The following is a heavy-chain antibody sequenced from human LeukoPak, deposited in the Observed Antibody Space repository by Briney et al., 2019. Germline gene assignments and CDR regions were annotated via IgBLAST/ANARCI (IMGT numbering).Heavy chain of an antibody. J-gene: IGHJ3*02. D-gene: IGHD3-10*01. CDR2: INPDGSEK. V-gene: IGHV3-7*01. CDR1: GITFRNYW. CDR3: ATEPGIGYAFDI. Sequence: GGPLRLSCVASGITFRNYWMSWVRQAPGKGLEWVANINPDGSEKNYAHSVKGRFTISRDSAKNSVSLQMNSLTAQDTAVYYCATEPGIGYAFDIWGQGTMVTVSS.